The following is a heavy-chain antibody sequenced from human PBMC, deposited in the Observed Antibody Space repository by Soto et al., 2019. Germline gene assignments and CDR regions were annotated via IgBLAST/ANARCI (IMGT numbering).Heavy chain of an antibody. V-gene: IGHV4-59*01. CDR1: GGSISSYY. CDR2: IYYSGST. J-gene: IGHJ6*02. Sequence: SETLSLTCTVSGGSISSYYWSWIRQPPGKGLEWIGYIYYSGSTNYNPSLKSRVTISVDTSKNQFSLKLSSVTAADTAVYYCARDPSSRGGGYYYYGMDVWGQGTTVTVSS. CDR3: ARDPSSRGGGYYYYGMDV. D-gene: IGHD3-16*01.